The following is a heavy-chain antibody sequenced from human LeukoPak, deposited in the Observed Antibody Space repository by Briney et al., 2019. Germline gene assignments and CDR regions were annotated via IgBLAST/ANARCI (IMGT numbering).Heavy chain of an antibody. CDR1: GDSISSYF. J-gene: IGHJ6*02. CDR2: IYYSGST. Sequence: SETLSLTCTVSGDSISSYFWSWLRQPPGKGLGWIGYIYYSGSTNYNPSLKSRVTISVDTSKNQFSLKLSSVTAADTAVYYCARSTVLYGMDVWGQGTTVTVSS. D-gene: IGHD2/OR15-2a*01. CDR3: ARSTVLYGMDV. V-gene: IGHV4-59*01.